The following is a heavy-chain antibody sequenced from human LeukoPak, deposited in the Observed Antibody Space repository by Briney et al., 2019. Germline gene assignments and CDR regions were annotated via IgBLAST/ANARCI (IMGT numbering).Heavy chain of an antibody. Sequence: SETLSLTCTVSGGSISSSSYYWGWIRQPPGKGLEWIGSIYYSGSTYYNPSLKSRVTISVDTSKNQFSLKLSSVTAADTAVYYCARHLVVPAAILDYWGQGTLVTVSS. D-gene: IGHD2-2*01. J-gene: IGHJ4*02. V-gene: IGHV4-39*01. CDR3: ARHLVVPAAILDY. CDR2: IYYSGST. CDR1: GGSISSSSYY.